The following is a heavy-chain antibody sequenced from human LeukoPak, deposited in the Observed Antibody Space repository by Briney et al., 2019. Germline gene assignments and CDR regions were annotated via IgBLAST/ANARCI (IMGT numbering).Heavy chain of an antibody. CDR3: ARDKGYYYDSSGYSHFDY. CDR1: GYTFTSYY. J-gene: IGHJ4*02. Sequence: ASVKVSCKASGYTFTSYYMHWVQQAPGQGLEWMGIINPSGGSTSYAQKFQGRVTMTRDTSTSTVYMELSSLRSEDTAVYYCARDKGYYYDSSGYSHFDYWGQGTLVTVSS. CDR2: INPSGGST. D-gene: IGHD3-22*01. V-gene: IGHV1-46*01.